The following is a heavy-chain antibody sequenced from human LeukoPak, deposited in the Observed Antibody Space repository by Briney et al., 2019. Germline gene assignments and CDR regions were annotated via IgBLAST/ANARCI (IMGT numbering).Heavy chain of an antibody. CDR3: ARDLSYGYDYYYDIDG. D-gene: IGHD5-18*01. Sequence: GWSLRLSCAASGFTFSRCAMNGVRQAPGKGLEWVSYITASSANIHYTDSVKGRFTISRDNAKNSLFLQMNSLRAEDTAVYYCARDLSYGYDYYYDIDGWGKGTTVTVSS. J-gene: IGHJ6*03. V-gene: IGHV3-48*01. CDR2: ITASSANI. CDR1: GFTFSRCA.